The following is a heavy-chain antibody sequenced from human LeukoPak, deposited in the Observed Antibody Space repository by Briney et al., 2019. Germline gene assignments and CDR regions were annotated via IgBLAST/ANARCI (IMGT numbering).Heavy chain of an antibody. CDR3: GRLLTGGLMDY. V-gene: IGHV4-34*01. D-gene: IGHD2-8*01. J-gene: IGHJ4*02. CDR1: GGSFSGYY. Sequence: PSETLSLTCPVYGGSFSGYYWSWIRQPPGKGLEWIGEINHSGSTNYNPSLKSRVTISVDTSKNQFSLKLSSVTAADTAVYYCGRLLTGGLMDYGGKGTLVTVS. CDR2: INHSGST.